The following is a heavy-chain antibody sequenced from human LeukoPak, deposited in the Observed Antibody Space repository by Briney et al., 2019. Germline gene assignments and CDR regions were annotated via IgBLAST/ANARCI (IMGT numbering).Heavy chain of an antibody. J-gene: IGHJ4*02. CDR1: GFTFSSYA. CDR3: ARDHPYGSGSYDFGY. CDR2: ISSSSSYI. Sequence: GGSLRLSCAASGFTFSSYAMNWVRQAPRKGLEWVSSISSSSSYIYYADSVKGRFTISRDNAKNSLYLQMNSLRAEDTAVYYCARDHPYGSGSYDFGYWGQGTLVTVSS. D-gene: IGHD3-10*01. V-gene: IGHV3-21*01.